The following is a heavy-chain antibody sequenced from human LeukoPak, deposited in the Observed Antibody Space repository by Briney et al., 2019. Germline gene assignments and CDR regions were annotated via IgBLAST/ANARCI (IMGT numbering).Heavy chain of an antibody. CDR3: ARKRGWQHDY. CDR2: IYTSGST. J-gene: IGHJ4*02. V-gene: IGHV4-4*09. D-gene: IGHD6-19*01. CDR1: GGSISGDY. Sequence: SETLSLTCSVSGGSISGDYWSWIRQPPGKGLEWIGYIYTSGSTTYNPSLKGRVTISVDTSKNRFSLKLSSVTAADTAVFSCARKRGWQHDYWGQGMLVTVSS.